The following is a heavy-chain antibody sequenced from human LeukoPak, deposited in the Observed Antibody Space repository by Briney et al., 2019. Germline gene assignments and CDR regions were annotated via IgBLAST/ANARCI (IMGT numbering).Heavy chain of an antibody. V-gene: IGHV3-23*01. Sequence: GGSLRLSCAGSGFTFNNYARSWVRQAPGKGLEWVSAISGTGATTYYADSVKGRFAISRDNSKNTLYLQMTSLRADDTAVYYCAKDQRFGDLDDYRGQGTLVTVSS. D-gene: IGHD3-10*01. J-gene: IGHJ4*02. CDR3: AKDQRFGDLDDY. CDR1: GFTFNNYA. CDR2: ISGTGATT.